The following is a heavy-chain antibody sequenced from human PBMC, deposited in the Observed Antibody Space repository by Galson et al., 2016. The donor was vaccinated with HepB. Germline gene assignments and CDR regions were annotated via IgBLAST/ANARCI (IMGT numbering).Heavy chain of an antibody. V-gene: IGHV1-69*13. Sequence: SVKVSCKASGGTFSNYAFSWVRQAPGQGLEWVGAIIPIFGPSNNAPQFQGRVTVTADESTSTVHMELTSLRSEDTAVYYCARDPLSVAGYYFDYWGEGTVVTVSS. CDR2: IIPIFGPS. D-gene: IGHD6-19*01. CDR1: GGTFSNYA. J-gene: IGHJ4*02. CDR3: ARDPLSVAGYYFDY.